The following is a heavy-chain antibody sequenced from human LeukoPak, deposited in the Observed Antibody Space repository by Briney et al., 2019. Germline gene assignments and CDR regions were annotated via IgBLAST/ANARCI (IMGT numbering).Heavy chain of an antibody. V-gene: IGHV3-23*01. CDR2: ISRRDDYT. Sequence: GVSLRLSCAASGFAFSSYAMRWVRQPPGKGLEWVSVISRRDDYTYYADSVKGRFTISRDNSKNTLYLQMNTLRAEDTAVYYCANDYRSGSFHDFWGQGTLVTVSS. CDR3: ANDYRSGSFHDF. J-gene: IGHJ4*02. D-gene: IGHD3-10*01. CDR1: GFAFSSYA.